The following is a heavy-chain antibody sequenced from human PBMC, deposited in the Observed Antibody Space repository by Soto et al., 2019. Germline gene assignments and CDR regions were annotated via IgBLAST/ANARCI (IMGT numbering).Heavy chain of an antibody. Sequence: SAKVASTACRYNVAAYDIPSVQKAPGQGLEWMGWINPGSDATSYAQTFQGRVTMTTDTSINTVYMEVTSLRPDETAVYYCARRSKGYCSGTSCYSWLDPWGQGTLVTVSS. CDR3: ARRSKGYCSGTSCYSWLDP. CDR1: RYNVAAYD. D-gene: IGHD2-2*01. V-gene: IGHV1-2*02. CDR2: INPGSDAT. J-gene: IGHJ5*02.